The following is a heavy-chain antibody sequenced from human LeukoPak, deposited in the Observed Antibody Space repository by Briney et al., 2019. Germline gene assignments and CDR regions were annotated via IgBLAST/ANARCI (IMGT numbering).Heavy chain of an antibody. CDR2: INHSGST. Sequence: SETLSLTCAVYGGSSSDFDWSWIRQSPGKGLEWIGEINHSGSTNSNPSLESRVTISADTSKNQFSLRLTSVTAADTAVYYCARDPNSSGWFDPWGQGTLVTVSS. J-gene: IGHJ5*02. V-gene: IGHV4-34*01. CDR3: ARDPNSSGWFDP. D-gene: IGHD3-10*01. CDR1: GGSSSDFD.